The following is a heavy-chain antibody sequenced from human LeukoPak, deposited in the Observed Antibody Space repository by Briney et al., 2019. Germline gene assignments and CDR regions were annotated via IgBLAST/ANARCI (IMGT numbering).Heavy chain of an antibody. CDR3: ARDRAGSYGDRTFDY. Sequence: GGSLRPSCAASGFTFSSYSMNWVRQAPGKGLEWVSSISSSSSYIYYADSVKGRFTISRDNAKNSLYLQMNSLRAEDTAVYYCARDRAGSYGDRTFDYWGQGTLVTVSS. V-gene: IGHV3-21*01. D-gene: IGHD4-17*01. J-gene: IGHJ4*02. CDR2: ISSSSSYI. CDR1: GFTFSSYS.